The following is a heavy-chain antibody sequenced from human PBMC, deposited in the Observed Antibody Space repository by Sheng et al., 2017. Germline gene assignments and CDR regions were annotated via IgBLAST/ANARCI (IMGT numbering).Heavy chain of an antibody. CDR3: AKNVEMATIVY. Sequence: QAQLVESGGGVVQPGRSLRLSCAASGFTFSSYGMHWVRQAPGKGLEWVAVISYDGSNKYYADSVKGRFTISRDNSKNTLYLQMNSLRAEDTAVYYCAKNVEMATIVYWGQGTLVTVSS. J-gene: IGHJ4*02. D-gene: IGHD5-12*01. V-gene: IGHV3-30*18. CDR2: ISYDGSNK. CDR1: GFTFSSYG.